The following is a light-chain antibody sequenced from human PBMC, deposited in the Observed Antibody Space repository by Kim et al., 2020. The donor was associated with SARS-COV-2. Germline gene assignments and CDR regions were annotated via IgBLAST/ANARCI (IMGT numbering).Light chain of an antibody. CDR2: DVN. CDR3: SSYTSSSTYV. J-gene: IGLJ1*01. CDR1: SSDVAGYNY. V-gene: IGLV2-14*01. Sequence: QSALTQPASVSGSPGQSITISCTGTSSDVAGYNYLSWYQQHPGKAPKLMIYDVNKRPSGVSNRFSGSKSGNTASLTISGLQAEDEADYYCSSYTSSSTYVFGTGTKV.